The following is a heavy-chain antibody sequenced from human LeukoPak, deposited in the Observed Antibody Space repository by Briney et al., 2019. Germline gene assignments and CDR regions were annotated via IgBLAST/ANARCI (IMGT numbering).Heavy chain of an antibody. J-gene: IGHJ3*02. V-gene: IGHV4-61*02. CDR3: ARAGVVMTAIGDAFDI. Sequence: SETLSLTCTVSGGSISSGSYYWSWIRQPAGKGLEWIGRIYTSGSTNYNPSLKSRVTISVDTSKNQFSLKLSSVTAADTAVYYCARAGVVMTAIGDAFDIWGQGTMVTVSS. D-gene: IGHD2-21*02. CDR2: IYTSGST. CDR1: GGSISSGSYY.